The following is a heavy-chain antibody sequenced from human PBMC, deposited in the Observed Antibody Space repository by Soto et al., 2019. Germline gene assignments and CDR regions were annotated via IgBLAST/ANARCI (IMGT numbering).Heavy chain of an antibody. J-gene: IGHJ5*02. Sequence: QVQLQESGPGLVKPSQTLTLTCTVSGGSISSGGCYWSWIRQQPGKGLEWIGYIYYSGSTYYNPSLKSRVTISVDTSKNQFSLKLSSVTAADTAVYYCARWPSSEFSRAEGNWFDPWGQGTLVTVSS. CDR2: IYYSGST. CDR1: GGSISSGGCY. V-gene: IGHV4-31*03. CDR3: ARWPSSEFSRAEGNWFDP.